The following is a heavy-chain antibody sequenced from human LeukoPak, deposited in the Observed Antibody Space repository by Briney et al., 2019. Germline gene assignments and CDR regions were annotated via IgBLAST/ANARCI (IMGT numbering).Heavy chain of an antibody. V-gene: IGHV4-61*02. CDR3: ARSWDNWNFFDY. D-gene: IGHD1-20*01. Sequence: SQTLSLTCTVSGGSISSGSYYWSWIRQPAGKGLEWIGRICTSGSTNYNPSLKSRVTISVDTSKNQFSLKLSSVTAADTAVYYCARSWDNWNFFDYWGQGTLVTVSS. J-gene: IGHJ4*02. CDR2: ICTSGST. CDR1: GGSISSGSYY.